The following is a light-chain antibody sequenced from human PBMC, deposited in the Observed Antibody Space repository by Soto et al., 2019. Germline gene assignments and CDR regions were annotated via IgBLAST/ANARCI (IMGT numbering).Light chain of an antibody. V-gene: IGLV2-8*01. CDR3: SSYAGSLWV. CDR2: EVS. J-gene: IGLJ3*02. Sequence: QAVVTQPPSASGSPGQSVTISCTGTSSDVGGYNYVSWYQQYPGKAPKLMIYEVSKRPSGVPDRFSGSKSGNTASLTVSGLQAEDEADYYCSSYAGSLWVFGGGTKLTVL. CDR1: SSDVGGYNY.